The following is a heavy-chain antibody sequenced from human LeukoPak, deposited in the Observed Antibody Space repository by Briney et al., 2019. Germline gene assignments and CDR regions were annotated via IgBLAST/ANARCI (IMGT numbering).Heavy chain of an antibody. CDR2: INHSGST. J-gene: IGHJ4*02. CDR3: ARENVDIVATIRVYYFDY. D-gene: IGHD5-12*01. V-gene: IGHV4-34*01. Sequence: PSETLSLTCAVYGGSFSGYYWSWIRQPPGKGLEWIGAINHSGSTNYNPSLKSRVTISVDTSKNQFSLKLSSVTAADTAVYYCARENVDIVATIRVYYFDYWGQGTLVTVSS. CDR1: GGSFSGYY.